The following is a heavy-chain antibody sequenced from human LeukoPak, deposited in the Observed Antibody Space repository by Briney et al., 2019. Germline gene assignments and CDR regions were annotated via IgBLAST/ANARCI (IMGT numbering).Heavy chain of an antibody. CDR3: AKENYDSSGYSGTKFDY. D-gene: IGHD3-22*01. CDR2: ISGSGGST. CDR1: GFTFSSYA. V-gene: IGHV3-23*01. J-gene: IGHJ4*02. Sequence: GGSLRLSCAASGFTFSSYAMSWVRQAPGKGLEWVPAISGSGGSTYYADSVKGRFTISRDNSKNTLYLQMNSLRAEDTAVYYCAKENYDSSGYSGTKFDYWGQGTLVTVSS.